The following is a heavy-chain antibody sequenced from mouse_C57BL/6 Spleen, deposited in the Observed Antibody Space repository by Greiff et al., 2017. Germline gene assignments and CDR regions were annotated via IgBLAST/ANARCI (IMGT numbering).Heavy chain of an antibody. CDR1: GYSITGGYY. V-gene: IGHV3-6*01. CDR3: ARDSEGSGYGNYFDD. J-gene: IGHJ2*01. Sequence: EVKLMESGPGLVKPSQSLSLTCSVTGYSITGGYYWNWIRQFPGNKLEWMGYISYDGSNNYNPSLKNRITITRDTSTNQFFLKLNSVTTEDTATYYCARDSEGSGYGNYFDDWGQGATLTVAS. D-gene: IGHD3-2*02. CDR2: ISYDGSN.